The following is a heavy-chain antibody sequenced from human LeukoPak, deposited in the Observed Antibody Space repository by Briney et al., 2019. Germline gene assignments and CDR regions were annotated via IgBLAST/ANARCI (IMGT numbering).Heavy chain of an antibody. V-gene: IGHV4-30-4*01. J-gene: IGHJ4*02. CDR3: ARAFMVRADD. CDR1: GGSISSGDYS. CDR2: IYYSGST. D-gene: IGHD3-10*01. Sequence: SETLSLTCTVSGGSISSGDYSWSWIRQPPGKGLEWIGYIYYSGSTYYNPFLKSRVTISVDTSKNQFSLKLSSVTAADTAVYYCARAFMVRADDWGQGTLVTVSS.